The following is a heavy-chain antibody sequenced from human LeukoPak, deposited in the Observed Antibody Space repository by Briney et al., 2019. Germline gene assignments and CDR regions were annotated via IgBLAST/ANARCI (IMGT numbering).Heavy chain of an antibody. J-gene: IGHJ6*02. V-gene: IGHV4-59*01. Sequence: PWEALSLTCTVSGGSISRYYWSWIRQPPGKGLEGVGYIYYSGSTNYNPSLTSRVTISVDTSKNQFSLKLSSVTAADTAVYYCARASPGPYYYSGMDVWGQGTTVTVSS. CDR3: ARASPGPYYYSGMDV. CDR1: GGSISRYY. CDR2: IYYSGST.